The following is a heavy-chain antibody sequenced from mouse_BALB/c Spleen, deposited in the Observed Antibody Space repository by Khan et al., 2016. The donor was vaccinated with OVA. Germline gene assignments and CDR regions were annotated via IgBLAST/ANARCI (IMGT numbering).Heavy chain of an antibody. CDR3: VRDGAYHRNDGWFAY. Sequence: VQLQESGAELARPGASVKMSCKASGYTFTSYTIHWIQERPGQGLEWIGNINPSNGYTNYNQKFKDKATLTTDKSSTTAYLQLSSLTSDDSAVYNCVRDGAYHRNDGWFAYWGQGTLVTVSA. D-gene: IGHD2-14*01. CDR1: GYTFTSYT. V-gene: IGHV1-4*01. CDR2: INPSNGYT. J-gene: IGHJ3*01.